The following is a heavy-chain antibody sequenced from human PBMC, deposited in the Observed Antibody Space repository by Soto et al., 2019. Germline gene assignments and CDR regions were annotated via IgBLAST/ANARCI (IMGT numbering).Heavy chain of an antibody. J-gene: IGHJ3*01. Sequence: QVHLEQSGAEVKKPGSSVKVSCKAAGGTFSTYTLIWVRQAPGQGLEWMGRIIPMLTVTNSAQKFQGRVTLTADKSTRTAFMELISLTSDDTAVYYCSIGSWSAETFDVWGQGTMVTVSS. V-gene: IGHV1-69*02. CDR2: IIPMLTVT. CDR3: SIGSWSAETFDV. CDR1: GGTFSTYT. D-gene: IGHD2-2*01.